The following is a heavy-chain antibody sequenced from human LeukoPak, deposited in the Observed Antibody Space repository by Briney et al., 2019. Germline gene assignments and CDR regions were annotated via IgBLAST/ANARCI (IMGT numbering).Heavy chain of an antibody. CDR3: ARHLAYCGGDCYYFDY. D-gene: IGHD2-21*02. CDR2: ISSSSSYI. J-gene: IGHJ4*02. Sequence: GGSLRLSCAASGFTFSSYSMNWVRQAPGKGLEWVSSISSSSSYIYYADSVKGRFTISRDNAKNSLYLQMNSLRAEDTAVYYCARHLAYCGGDCYYFDYWGQGTLVTVSS. V-gene: IGHV3-21*01. CDR1: GFTFSSYS.